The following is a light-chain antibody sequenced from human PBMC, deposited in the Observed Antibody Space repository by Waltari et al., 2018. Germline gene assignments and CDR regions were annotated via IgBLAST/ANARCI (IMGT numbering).Light chain of an antibody. CDR1: NTRSKN. Sequence: SYVVTQPPSVSVAPGQTATITCEGDNTRSKNVNWYPQEPGQAPVVVVYDDSDRPSGIPERFSGSNSGNTATLTISRVEAGDEADYYCQVWDPNSDRQVFGGGTKLTVL. J-gene: IGLJ2*01. CDR2: DDS. CDR3: QVWDPNSDRQV. V-gene: IGLV3-21*02.